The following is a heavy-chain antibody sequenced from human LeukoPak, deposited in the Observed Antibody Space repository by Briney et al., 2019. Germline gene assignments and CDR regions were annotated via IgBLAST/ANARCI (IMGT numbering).Heavy chain of an antibody. CDR2: INHSGST. CDR1: GGSFSGYY. CDR3: ARRGTYSSGFRWFDP. J-gene: IGHJ5*02. D-gene: IGHD6-25*01. Sequence: PSETLSLTCAVYGGSFSGYYWSWIRQPPGKGLEWIGEINHSGSTNYIPSLKSRVTISVDTSKNQFSLKLSSVTAADTAVYYCARRGTYSSGFRWFDPWGQGTLVTVSS. V-gene: IGHV4-34*01.